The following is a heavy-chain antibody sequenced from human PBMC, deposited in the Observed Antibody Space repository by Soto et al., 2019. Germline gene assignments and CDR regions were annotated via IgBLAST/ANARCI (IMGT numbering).Heavy chain of an antibody. CDR3: AKDLGHGGRGAFDI. CDR2: ISYDGSNK. CDR1: GFTFSSYG. V-gene: IGHV3-30*18. Sequence: QVQLVESGGGVVQPGRSLRLSCAASGFTFSSYGMHWVRQAPGKGLEWVAVISYDGSNKYYADSMKGRFTISRDNSKNTLYLQMNSLRAEDTAVYYCAKDLGHGGRGAFDIWGQGTMVTVSS. D-gene: IGHD7-27*01. J-gene: IGHJ3*02.